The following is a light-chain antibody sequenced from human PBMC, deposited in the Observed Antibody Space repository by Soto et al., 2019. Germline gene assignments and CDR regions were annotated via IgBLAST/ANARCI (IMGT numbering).Light chain of an antibody. CDR1: QSVSSS. CDR2: DAS. J-gene: IGKJ2*01. Sequence: EIVLTQSPATLSLSPGERATLSCRASQSVSSSLAWYQQKPGQAPRLLLYDASNRATGIPARFSGSGSGTDFTLTISSLESDDFAVYYCQQYGSTPRVTFGQGTKLEIK. V-gene: IGKV3-11*01. CDR3: QQYGSTPRVT.